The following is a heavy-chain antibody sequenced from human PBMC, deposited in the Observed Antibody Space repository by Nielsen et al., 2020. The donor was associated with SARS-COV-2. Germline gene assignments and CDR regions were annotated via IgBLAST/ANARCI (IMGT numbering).Heavy chain of an antibody. Sequence: GESLKISCAASGFTFSDYYMSWIRQAPGKGLEWVSYISSSGSTIYYADSVKGRFTISRDNAKNSLYLQMNSLRAEDTAVYYCAKQYSDNYYDAFDIWGQGTMVTVSS. D-gene: IGHD5-12*01. J-gene: IGHJ3*02. CDR3: AKQYSDNYYDAFDI. CDR1: GFTFSDYY. V-gene: IGHV3-11*01. CDR2: ISSSGSTI.